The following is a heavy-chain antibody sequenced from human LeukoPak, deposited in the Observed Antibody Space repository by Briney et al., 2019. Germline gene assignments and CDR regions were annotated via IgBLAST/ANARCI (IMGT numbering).Heavy chain of an antibody. CDR3: ALSGYDGFDY. J-gene: IGHJ4*02. Sequence: EASVKASCKASGGTFSSYAISWVRQAPGQGLEWMGGIIPIFGTANYAQKFQGRVTITTDESTSTAYMELSSLRSEDTAVYYCALSGYDGFDYWGQGTLVTVSS. CDR2: IIPIFGTA. CDR1: GGTFSSYA. D-gene: IGHD5-12*01. V-gene: IGHV1-69*05.